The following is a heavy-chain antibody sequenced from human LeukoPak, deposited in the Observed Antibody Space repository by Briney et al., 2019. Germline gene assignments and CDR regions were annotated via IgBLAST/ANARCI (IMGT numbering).Heavy chain of an antibody. CDR1: GGSISSYY. D-gene: IGHD3-22*01. Sequence: PSETLSLTCTVSGGSISSYYWSWIRQPPGKGLEWIGYIYYSGSTNYNPSLKSRVTISVDTSKNQFSLKLSSVTAADTAVYYCARSYYDSSGYYFNWFDHWGQGTLVTVSS. CDR2: IYYSGST. V-gene: IGHV4-59*01. J-gene: IGHJ5*02. CDR3: ARSYYDSSGYYFNWFDH.